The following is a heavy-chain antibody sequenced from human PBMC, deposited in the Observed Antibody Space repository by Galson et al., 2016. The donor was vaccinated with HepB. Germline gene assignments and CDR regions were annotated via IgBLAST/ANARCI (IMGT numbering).Heavy chain of an antibody. D-gene: IGHD3-22*01. CDR3: ARPRVKRGDSSGYYAYFDQ. J-gene: IGHJ4*02. CDR1: GFTFSTFP. V-gene: IGHV3-23*01. Sequence: SLRLSCAASGFTFSTFPMTWVRQAAGKGLEWVSSISGSGGSTYYADSVKGRFTISRDNFKNTQYLQMNSLRAEDTAVYYCARPRVKRGDSSGYYAYFDQWGQGTLGTVSS. CDR2: ISGSGGST.